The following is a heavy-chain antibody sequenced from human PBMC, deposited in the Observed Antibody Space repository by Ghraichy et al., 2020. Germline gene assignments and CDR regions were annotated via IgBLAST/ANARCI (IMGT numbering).Heavy chain of an antibody. CDR3: TTVHYGSGNYYNFEY. D-gene: IGHD3-10*01. Sequence: ESLNISCAASGSTFRNAWMNWVRQTPGKGLEWVARIKSKANDETIDYAVPVKGRFTISRDDSRNMLFLQMNSLKTEDTAVYYCTTVHYGSGNYYNFEYWGEGTLVTVSS. CDR2: IKSKANDETI. J-gene: IGHJ4*02. CDR1: GSTFRNAW. V-gene: IGHV3-15*07.